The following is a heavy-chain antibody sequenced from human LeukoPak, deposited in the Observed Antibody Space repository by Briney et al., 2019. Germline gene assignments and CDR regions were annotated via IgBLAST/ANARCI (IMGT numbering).Heavy chain of an antibody. J-gene: IGHJ4*02. Sequence: ASVKVSCKASGYTFTSYGISWVRQAPGQGLEWMGWISAYNGNTNYAQKLQGRDTMTTDTSTSTAYMELRSLRSDDTAVYYCARVGEDYDSSGYYYFDYWGQGTLVTVSS. CDR3: ARVGEDYDSSGYYYFDY. CDR1: GYTFTSYG. D-gene: IGHD3-22*01. V-gene: IGHV1-18*01. CDR2: ISAYNGNT.